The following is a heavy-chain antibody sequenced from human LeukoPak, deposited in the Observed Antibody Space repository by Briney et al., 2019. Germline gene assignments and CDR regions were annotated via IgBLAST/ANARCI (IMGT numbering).Heavy chain of an antibody. CDR3: ARVQQYDKFDY. CDR2: ISWNGRNT. J-gene: IGHJ4*02. D-gene: IGHD3-22*01. CDR1: GFTFDDYD. Sequence: GGSLRLSCAASGFTFDDYDLNWVRQAPGKGLEWVSGISWNGRNTAYAESLKGRFTISRDNAKNSLYLQMNSLRDEDTAFYYCARVQQYDKFDYWGQGTLVTVSS. V-gene: IGHV3-20*04.